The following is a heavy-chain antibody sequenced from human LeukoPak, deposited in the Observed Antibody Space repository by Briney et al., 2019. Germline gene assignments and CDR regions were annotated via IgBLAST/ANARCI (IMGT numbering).Heavy chain of an antibody. D-gene: IGHD4-17*01. CDR2: IYTSGST. Sequence: SETLSLTCTVPGGSVSSYYWSWIRQPAGKGLEWIGRIYTSGSTNYNPSLKSRVTISVDKSKNQFSLKLSSVTAADTAVYYCARQYGDYATQNYLLDYWGQGTLVTVSS. V-gene: IGHV4-4*07. CDR3: ARQYGDYATQNYLLDY. J-gene: IGHJ4*02. CDR1: GGSVSSYY.